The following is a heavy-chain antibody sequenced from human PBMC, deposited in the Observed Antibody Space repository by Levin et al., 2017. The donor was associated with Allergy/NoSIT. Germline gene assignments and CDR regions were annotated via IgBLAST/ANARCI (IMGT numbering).Heavy chain of an antibody. CDR1: GGSISSSRYY. Sequence: PSETLSLTCTVSGGSISSSRYYWGWIRQPPGKGLEWIGSMFYSGSTFYHPSLKSRVTISIDTSKNQFSLKMRSVTAADTAVYYCARGDDSSGYYPPCFDYWGQGILATVSS. D-gene: IGHD3-22*01. CDR2: MFYSGST. CDR3: ARGDDSSGYYPPCFDY. J-gene: IGHJ4*02. V-gene: IGHV4-39*07.